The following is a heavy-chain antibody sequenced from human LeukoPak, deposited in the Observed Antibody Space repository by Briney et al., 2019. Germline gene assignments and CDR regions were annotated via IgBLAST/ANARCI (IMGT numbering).Heavy chain of an antibody. D-gene: IGHD2-15*01. J-gene: IGHJ6*02. CDR1: GYTFTSYY. Sequence: ASVKVSCKASGYTFTSYYMHWVRQAPGQGLEWMGIINPSGGSTSYAQKLQGRVTMTRDTSTSTVYMELSSLRSEDTAVYYCARDNGYCSGGSCPQVYGMDVWGQGTTVTVSS. CDR3: ARDNGYCSGGSCPQVYGMDV. V-gene: IGHV1-46*04. CDR2: INPSGGST.